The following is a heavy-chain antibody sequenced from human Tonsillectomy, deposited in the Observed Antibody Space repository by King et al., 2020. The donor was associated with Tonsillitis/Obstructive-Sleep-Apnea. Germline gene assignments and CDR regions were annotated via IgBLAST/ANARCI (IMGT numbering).Heavy chain of an antibody. D-gene: IGHD5-12*01. CDR1: GGTFRSYG. CDR3: ARTSLPVNIVATIPEYYYYYYMDV. J-gene: IGHJ6*03. Sequence: VQLVESGAEVKKPGSPVTVSCTASGGTFRSYGISWVRQAPGQGLEWMGGIIPKFDTAKYAQKFQGRVVITADESTSTAYMELSSLRPEDTAVYYCARTSLPVNIVATIPEYYYYYYMDVWGKGTTVTVSS. V-gene: IGHV1-69*01. CDR2: IIPKFDTA.